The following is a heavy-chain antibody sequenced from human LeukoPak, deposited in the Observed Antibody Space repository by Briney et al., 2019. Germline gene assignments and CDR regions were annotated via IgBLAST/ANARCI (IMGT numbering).Heavy chain of an antibody. D-gene: IGHD3-22*01. CDR3: AREPPYYYDSSGPAKDAFDI. J-gene: IGHJ3*02. CDR2: ISAYNGNT. CDR1: GYTITSYG. V-gene: IGHV1-18*01. Sequence: ASVKVSCKASGYTITSYGISWVRQAPGQGLEWMGWISAYNGNTNYAQKLQGRVTMTTDTSTSTAYMELRSLRSDDTAVYYCAREPPYYYDSSGPAKDAFDIWGQGTMVTVSS.